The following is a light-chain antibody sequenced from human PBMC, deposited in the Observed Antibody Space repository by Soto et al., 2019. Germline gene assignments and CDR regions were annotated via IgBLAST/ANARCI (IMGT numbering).Light chain of an antibody. V-gene: IGLV1-44*01. J-gene: IGLJ1*01. Sequence: QLVLTQPPSASGTPGQRVTISCSGGSSNIGTNAVNWYQQLPGTAPKLLIYNNNQRPSGVPDRFSGSKSGTSASLAISGLQSEDEADYYCAAWDVSLNGYVFGTGTKVTVL. CDR1: SSNIGTNA. CDR2: NNN. CDR3: AAWDVSLNGYV.